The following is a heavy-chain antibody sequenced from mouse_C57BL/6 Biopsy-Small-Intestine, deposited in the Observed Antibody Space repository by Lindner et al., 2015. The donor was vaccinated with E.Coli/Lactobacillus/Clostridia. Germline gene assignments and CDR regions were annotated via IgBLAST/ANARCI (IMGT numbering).Heavy chain of an antibody. CDR3: ARGQQLSHMIVVPERAIAFDI. CDR2: INAGNGDX. J-gene: IGHJ3*01. Sequence: SVKVSCKASGYIFTNYIMSWVRQAPGQRLEWMGWINAGNGDXKNSQKFQGRVTVTRDTSASTVYMELISLRSEDTAVYYCARGQQLSHMIVVPERAIAFDIWGQGTMVTVSS. CDR1: GYIFTNYI. V-gene: IGHV1-84*02. D-gene: IGHD1-1*01.